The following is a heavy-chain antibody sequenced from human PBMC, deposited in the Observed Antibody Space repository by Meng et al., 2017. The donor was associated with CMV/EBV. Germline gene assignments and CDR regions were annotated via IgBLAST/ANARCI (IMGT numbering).Heavy chain of an antibody. J-gene: IGHJ4*02. CDR1: GITVSSNY. Sequence: GITVSSNYKSWVRQAPGKGLEWVSVINSGGRKYYADSVKGRFTISRDNSKNTLYLQMNSLRAEDTAVYYCARASRFGGYYPPFFDYWGQGTLVTVSS. V-gene: IGHV3-66*02. D-gene: IGHD3-22*01. CDR2: INSGGRK. CDR3: ARASRFGGYYPPFFDY.